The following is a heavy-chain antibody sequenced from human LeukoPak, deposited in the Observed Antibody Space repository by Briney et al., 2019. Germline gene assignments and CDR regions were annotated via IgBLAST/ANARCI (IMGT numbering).Heavy chain of an antibody. V-gene: IGHV3-11*04. Sequence: GGSLRLSCAASGFTFSDYYMSWIRQAPGKGLEWVSYISSSGSTIYYADSVKGRFTISRDNAKNSLYLQMNSLRAEDTAVYCCARGGYCSSTSCPDDAFDIWGQGTMVTVSS. J-gene: IGHJ3*02. D-gene: IGHD2-2*01. CDR3: ARGGYCSSTSCPDDAFDI. CDR2: ISSSGSTI. CDR1: GFTFSDYY.